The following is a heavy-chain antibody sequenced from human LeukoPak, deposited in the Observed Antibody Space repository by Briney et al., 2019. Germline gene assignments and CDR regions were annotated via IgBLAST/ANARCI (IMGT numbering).Heavy chain of an antibody. CDR1: GFTFSDYY. V-gene: IGHV3-11*06. Sequence: GGSLRLSCAASGFTFSDYYMSWIRQAPGKGLEWVSYISNSGTLTNYADSVKGRFTISRDNAKKSLYLQMNSLRAEDTAMYYCARDFFHSSESRPFDYWGQGTLVTVSS. CDR2: ISNSGTLT. CDR3: ARDFFHSSESRPFDY. D-gene: IGHD3-22*01. J-gene: IGHJ4*02.